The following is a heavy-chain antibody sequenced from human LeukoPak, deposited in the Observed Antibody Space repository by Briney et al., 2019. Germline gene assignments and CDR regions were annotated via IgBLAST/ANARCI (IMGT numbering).Heavy chain of an antibody. V-gene: IGHV4-34*01. D-gene: IGHD2-15*01. CDR2: IHYSGSA. CDR3: ARGILSGYYFDS. CDR1: SGSFSGYY. J-gene: IGHJ4*02. Sequence: KTSETLSLTCAVYSGSFSGYYWSWIRQSPGKGLEWIAEIHYSGSASYNPSLKSRVTISGDPSKNQVSLRVTSVTAADTAEYYCARGILSGYYFDSWGQGSLVTVSS.